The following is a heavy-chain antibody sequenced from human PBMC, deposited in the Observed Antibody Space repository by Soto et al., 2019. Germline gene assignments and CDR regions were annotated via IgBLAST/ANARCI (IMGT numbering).Heavy chain of an antibody. CDR2: IYHSGST. Sequence: SETLSLTCAVSGGSISSGGYSWSWIRQPPGKGLEWIRYIYHSGSTYYNPSLKSRVTISVDRSKNQFSLKLSSVTAADTAVYYCARTPMVRGVVDYFDYWGQGTLVTVSS. D-gene: IGHD3-10*01. CDR1: GGSISSGGYS. V-gene: IGHV4-30-2*01. J-gene: IGHJ4*02. CDR3: ARTPMVRGVVDYFDY.